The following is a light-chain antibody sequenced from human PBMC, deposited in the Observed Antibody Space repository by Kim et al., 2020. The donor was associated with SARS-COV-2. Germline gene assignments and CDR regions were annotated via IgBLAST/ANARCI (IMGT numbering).Light chain of an antibody. V-gene: IGLV3-25*03. CDR3: QSSDSSDTFWV. Sequence: PGQTARITCSGDALPNQYAYWFQQKPGQAHVLVIYEDTERPSGIPERFSGSTSGTTVTLTISGVQAEDEADYYCQSSDSSDTFWVFGGGTQLTVL. J-gene: IGLJ3*02. CDR2: EDT. CDR1: ALPNQY.